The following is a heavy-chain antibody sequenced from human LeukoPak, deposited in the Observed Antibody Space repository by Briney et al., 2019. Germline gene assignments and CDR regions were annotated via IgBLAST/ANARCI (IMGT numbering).Heavy chain of an antibody. CDR3: ARTDYGDYEELFFDY. D-gene: IGHD4-17*01. V-gene: IGHV4-39*07. CDR2: IYYSGST. CDR1: GGSISSSSYY. Sequence: PSETLSLTCTVSGGSISSSSYYWGWIRQPPGKGLEWIGSIYYSGSTYYNPSLKSRVTISVDTSKNQFSLKLSSVTAADTAVYYCARTDYGDYEELFFDYWGQGTLVTVSS. J-gene: IGHJ4*02.